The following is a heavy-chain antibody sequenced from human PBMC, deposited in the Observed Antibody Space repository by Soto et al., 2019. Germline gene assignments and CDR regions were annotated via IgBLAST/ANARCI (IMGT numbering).Heavy chain of an antibody. CDR3: ARGGYCGGDCYPSTFDY. Sequence: GASVKVSCKASGYTFTSYYMHWVRQAPGQGLEWMGIINPSGGSTSYAQKFQGRVTMTRDTSTSTVYMELSSLRSEDTAVYYCARGGYCGGDCYPSTFDYWGQGTLVTVSS. J-gene: IGHJ4*02. V-gene: IGHV1-46*01. CDR2: INPSGGST. CDR1: GYTFTSYY. D-gene: IGHD2-21*02.